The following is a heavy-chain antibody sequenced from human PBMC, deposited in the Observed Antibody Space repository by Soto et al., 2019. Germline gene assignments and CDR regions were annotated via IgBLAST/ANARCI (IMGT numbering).Heavy chain of an antibody. J-gene: IGHJ5*02. CDR1: GYSFTSYW. V-gene: IGHV5-51*01. CDR2: IYPGDSDT. D-gene: IGHD2-2*02. CDR3: ARHRTYCSSTSCYNYNWFDP. Sequence: GESLKISCKGSGYSFTSYWIGWVRQMPGKVLEWMGIIYPGDSDTRYSPSFQGQVTISADKSISTAYLQWSSLKASDTAMYYCARHRTYCSSTSCYNYNWFDPWGQGTLVTVSS.